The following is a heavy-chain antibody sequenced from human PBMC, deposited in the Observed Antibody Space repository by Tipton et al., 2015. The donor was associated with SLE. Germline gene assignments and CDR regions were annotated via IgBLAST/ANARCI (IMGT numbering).Heavy chain of an antibody. D-gene: IGHD4-23*01. V-gene: IGHV4-4*02. J-gene: IGHJ5*02. CDR2: ITRRGKT. CDR1: GGSISSSIW. CDR3: ARGGTGDGRNPFDP. Sequence: TLSLTCTVSGGSISSSIWWTWVRQPPGKGLEWIGEITRRGKTNYNPSLKSRVTISVDTSKNQFSLNLRSVTAADTAVYYCARGGTGDGRNPFDPWGQGTLVTVSS.